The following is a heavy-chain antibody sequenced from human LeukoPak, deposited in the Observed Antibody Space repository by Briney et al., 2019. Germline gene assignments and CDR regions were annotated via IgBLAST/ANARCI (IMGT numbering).Heavy chain of an antibody. CDR2: IYYSGST. D-gene: IGHD6-19*01. CDR3: ARGHSSGWYGFDY. J-gene: IGHJ4*02. Sequence: PSETLSLTCTVSGGSVSSGSYYWGWIRQPPGKGLEWIGYIYYSGSTNYNPSLKSRVTISVDTSKNQFSLKLSSVTAADTAVYYCARGHSSGWYGFDYWGQGTLVTVSS. CDR1: GGSVSSGSYY. V-gene: IGHV4-61*01.